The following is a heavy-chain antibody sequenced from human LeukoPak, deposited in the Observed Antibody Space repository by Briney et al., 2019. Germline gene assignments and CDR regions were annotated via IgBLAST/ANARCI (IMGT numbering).Heavy chain of an antibody. CDR2: ISGFNGNT. J-gene: IGHJ4*02. CDR3: ARGYGDYGLDY. Sequence: ASVKVSCKAAGYTFGNYGIKWVRQAPGQGLEWVGWISGFNGNTNYAQNFHDRVTMTTDTSTTTAYMELSRLRSDDTAVYYCARGYGDYGLDYWGQGTLVTVSS. D-gene: IGHD4-17*01. CDR1: GYTFGNYG. V-gene: IGHV1-18*01.